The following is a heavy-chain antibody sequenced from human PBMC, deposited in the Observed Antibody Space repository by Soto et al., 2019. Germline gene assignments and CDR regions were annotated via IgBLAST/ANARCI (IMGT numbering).Heavy chain of an antibody. CDR2: MNPKSGHT. V-gene: IGHV1-8*01. Sequence: ASVKVSCKASGYSFIDYSINWVRQAPGQGLEWMGWMNPKSGHTAHAQKIQGRVTLARDTSINTVYMELSSLTSGDTAVYFCARRIPDGKFESWCEGTHVTVSS. D-gene: IGHD1-1*01. J-gene: IGHJ4*02. CDR3: ARRIPDGKFES. CDR1: GYSFIDYS.